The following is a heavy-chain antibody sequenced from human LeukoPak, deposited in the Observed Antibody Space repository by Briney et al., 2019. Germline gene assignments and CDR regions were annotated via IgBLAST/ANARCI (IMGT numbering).Heavy chain of an antibody. CDR3: ARKFLTGRLIDY. D-gene: IGHD7-27*01. Sequence: GGSLRLSCAASGFTFNDYYMSWIRQAPGKGLEWVSYISSSSSYTNYADSVKGRFTISRDNAKNSLYLQMNSLRAEDTAVYYCARKFLTGRLIDYWGQGTLVTVSS. CDR2: ISSSSSYT. CDR1: GFTFNDYY. V-gene: IGHV3-11*03. J-gene: IGHJ4*02.